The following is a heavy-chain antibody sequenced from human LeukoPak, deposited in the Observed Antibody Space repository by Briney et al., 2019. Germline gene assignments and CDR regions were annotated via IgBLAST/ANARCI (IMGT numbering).Heavy chain of an antibody. CDR1: GGSIISYY. D-gene: IGHD1-26*01. CDR3: ARDGKISPYSGMDV. Sequence: PSETLSLTCTVSGGSIISYYWTWIRQPPGKGLEWIGYIYNSGSTNYNPSLKSRVTISIDTSNNQFSLELTSVTAADTAVYYCARDGKISPYSGMDVWGQGITVTVSS. V-gene: IGHV4-59*01. CDR2: IYNSGST. J-gene: IGHJ6*02.